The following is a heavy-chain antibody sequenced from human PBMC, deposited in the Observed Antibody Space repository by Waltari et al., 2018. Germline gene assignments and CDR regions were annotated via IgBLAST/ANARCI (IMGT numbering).Heavy chain of an antibody. V-gene: IGHV3-30*02. CDR1: GLSFNRDEG. Sequence: QVQMVESGGGVVQPGGSLRLSCKTSGLSFNRDEGVDWVRQAPGRGLGWVAFLRSDGTKGSYADSVRGRFTISRDSSKITVYLQMDSLRPEDTAVYYCAKGYNYCFDFWGQGTLVTVSS. CDR3: AKGYNYCFDF. J-gene: IGHJ4*02. D-gene: IGHD5-12*01. CDR2: LRSDGTKG.